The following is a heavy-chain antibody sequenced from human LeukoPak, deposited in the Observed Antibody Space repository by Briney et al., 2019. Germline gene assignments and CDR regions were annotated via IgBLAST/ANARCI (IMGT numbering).Heavy chain of an antibody. CDR2: IYTSGST. CDR3: ARAHNWFDP. CDR1: GGSFSGYY. Sequence: SETLSLTCAVYGGSFSGYYWNWIRQPPGKGLEWIGRIYTSGSTNYNPSLKSRVTMSVDTSKNQFSLKLSSVTAADTAVYYCARAHNWFDPWGQGTLVTVSS. J-gene: IGHJ5*02. V-gene: IGHV4-59*10.